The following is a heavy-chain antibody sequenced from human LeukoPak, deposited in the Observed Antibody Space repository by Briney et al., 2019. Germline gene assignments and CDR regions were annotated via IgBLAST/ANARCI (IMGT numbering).Heavy chain of an antibody. J-gene: IGHJ5*02. CDR1: GYTFTGYY. V-gene: IGHV1-2*02. CDR2: INPNSGGT. Sequence: ASVTVSCKASGYTFTGYYMHWVRQAPGQGLEWMGWINPNSGGTNYAQKFQGRVTMTRDTSISTAYMELSRLRSDDTAVYYCARDQAPRMITFGGPRRWFDPWGQGTLVTVSS. D-gene: IGHD3-16*01. CDR3: ARDQAPRMITFGGPRRWFDP.